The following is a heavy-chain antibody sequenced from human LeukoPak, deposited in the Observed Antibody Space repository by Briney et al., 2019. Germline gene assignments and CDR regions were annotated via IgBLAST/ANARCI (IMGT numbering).Heavy chain of an antibody. CDR1: GGSINSHY. CDR2: IYYTGKN. CDR3: VRRDTGWNYFDY. Sequence: SETLSLTCAVSGGSINSHYWGWIRQPPGKGLQWIGDIYYTGKNNYNPSLKSRVTISLDTSKDHLSLNLTSVLAADTAIYYCVRRDTGWNYFDYWGQGILVTVPS. J-gene: IGHJ4*02. D-gene: IGHD6-19*01. V-gene: IGHV4-59*08.